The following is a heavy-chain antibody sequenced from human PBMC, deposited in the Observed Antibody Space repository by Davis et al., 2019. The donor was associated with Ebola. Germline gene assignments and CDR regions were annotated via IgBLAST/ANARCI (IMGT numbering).Heavy chain of an antibody. CDR1: GFTFSSYA. Sequence: GESLKISCAASGFTFSSYAMSWVRQAPGKGLEWVSAISGSGARTYYVDSVKGRFTISRDFSKNTLYLQMNSLRAEDTAVYYCAKDGSSGTWDYWGQGTLVTVSS. D-gene: IGHD6-19*01. J-gene: IGHJ4*02. CDR3: AKDGSSGTWDY. V-gene: IGHV3-23*01. CDR2: ISGSGART.